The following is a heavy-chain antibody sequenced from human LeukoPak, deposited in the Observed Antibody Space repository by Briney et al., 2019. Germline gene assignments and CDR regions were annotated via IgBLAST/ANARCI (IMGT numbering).Heavy chain of an antibody. CDR2: FYSGGST. CDR1: GLTVSSNY. Sequence: PGGSLRLSCAASGLTVSSNYMSWVRQAPGKGLEWVSVFYSGGSTYYADSVKGRFTISRDDSKNTLYLQMNSLRPDDTAVYYCAREIEYYGSGSYYIGYWGQGTLVTVSS. V-gene: IGHV3-53*01. J-gene: IGHJ4*02. D-gene: IGHD3-10*01. CDR3: AREIEYYGSGSYYIGY.